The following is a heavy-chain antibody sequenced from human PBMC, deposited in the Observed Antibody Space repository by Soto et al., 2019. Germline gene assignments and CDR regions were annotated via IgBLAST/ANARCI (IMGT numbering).Heavy chain of an antibody. V-gene: IGHV4-61*01. CDR3: ARDYPFHMTTVARDYYYYCMDV. Sequence: PSETLSLTCTVSGGSVSSGSYYWSWIRQPPGKGREWIGYIYYSGSTNYNPSLKSRVTISVDTSKNQFSLKLSSVTAADTAVYYCARDYPFHMTTVARDYYYYCMDVWGQGTTVTVSS. D-gene: IGHD4-4*01. CDR1: GGSVSSGSYY. J-gene: IGHJ6*02. CDR2: IYYSGST.